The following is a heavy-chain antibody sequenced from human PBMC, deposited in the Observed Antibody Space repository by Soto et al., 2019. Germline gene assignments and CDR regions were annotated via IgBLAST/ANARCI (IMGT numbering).Heavy chain of an antibody. CDR3: ARGSHLAITMVRGVREARFDY. CDR1: GGSFSGDY. V-gene: IGHV4-34*01. D-gene: IGHD3-10*01. CDR2: INHSGST. J-gene: IGHJ4*02. Sequence: SETLSLTCAVYGGSFSGDYWSWIRQPPGKGLEWIEEINHSGSTNYNPSLKSRVTISVDTSKNQFSLKLSSVTAADTAVYYCARGSHLAITMVRGVREARFDYWGPGTLVTVSS.